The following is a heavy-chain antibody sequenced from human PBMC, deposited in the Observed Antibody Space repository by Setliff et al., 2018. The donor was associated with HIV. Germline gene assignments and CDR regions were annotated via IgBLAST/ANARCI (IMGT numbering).Heavy chain of an antibody. V-gene: IGHV3-21*05. CDR3: ARDSGTTMGASGPGY. D-gene: IGHD1-26*01. J-gene: IGHJ4*02. CDR2: ITKRADET. Sequence: GGSLRLSCAASGFTFSTYSMNWVRQAPGKGLEWISYITKRADETHYADSVKGRFSISRDNAKNSLYLQMNSLTADDTAVYYCARDSGTTMGASGPGYWGQGTLVTVS. CDR1: GFTFSTYS.